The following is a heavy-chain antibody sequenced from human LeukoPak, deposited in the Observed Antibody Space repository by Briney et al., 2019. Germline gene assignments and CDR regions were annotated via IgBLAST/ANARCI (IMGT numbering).Heavy chain of an antibody. CDR1: GASISSHY. J-gene: IGHJ4*02. Sequence: MSSETLSLTCNVSGASISSHYWSWIRQPAGRGLEWIGRIYSRGSTDHKPSLKSRVFMSADTSKNQVSLKMTSATAADTAIYYCAKEGAGAIPFDCWSQGTLVTVYS. D-gene: IGHD2-21*01. V-gene: IGHV4-4*07. CDR2: IYSRGST. CDR3: AKEGAGAIPFDC.